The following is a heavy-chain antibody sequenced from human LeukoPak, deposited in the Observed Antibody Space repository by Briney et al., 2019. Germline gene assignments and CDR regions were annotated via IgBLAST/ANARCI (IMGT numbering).Heavy chain of an antibody. V-gene: IGHV1-69*13. Sequence: SVKVSCKASGGTFSSYAISWVRQAPGQGLEWMGGIIPIFGTANYAQKFQGRVTITADESTSTAYMELSSLRSEDTAVYYCARDHCVSSGCYEDYYYGMGVWGRGTTVTVSS. J-gene: IGHJ6*02. D-gene: IGHD6-25*01. CDR1: GGTFSSYA. CDR2: IIPIFGTA. CDR3: ARDHCVSSGCYEDYYYGMGV.